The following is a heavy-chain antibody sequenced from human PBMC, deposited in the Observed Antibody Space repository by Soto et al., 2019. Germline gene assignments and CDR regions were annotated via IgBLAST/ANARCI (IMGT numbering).Heavy chain of an antibody. J-gene: IGHJ6*02. CDR3: ARGPEKLWLWCGGPYYHYGMDV. Sequence: SVKVYCKASGVTFSSDAISGERQAPGEGLEHMGRIIPIFGTANYAQKFQGRVTITADESTSTAYMELSSLRSEDTAVYYCARGPEKLWLWCGGPYYHYGMDVWGQGTTVTVSS. V-gene: IGHV1-69*15. CDR2: IIPIFGTA. D-gene: IGHD5-18*01. CDR1: GVTFSSDA.